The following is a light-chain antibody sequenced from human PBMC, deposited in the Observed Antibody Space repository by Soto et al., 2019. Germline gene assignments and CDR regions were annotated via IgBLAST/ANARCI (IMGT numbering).Light chain of an antibody. J-gene: IGLJ1*01. V-gene: IGLV2-8*01. Sequence: SVLTQPPSASGSPGQSVTISCTGTSSDVGGYNYVSWYQQHPGKAPKLMIYEVTKRPPGVPDRFSGSKSGNTASLTVSGLQAEDEADYYCSSYAGSNKRVFGTGTKVTVL. CDR3: SSYAGSNKRV. CDR1: SSDVGGYNY. CDR2: EVT.